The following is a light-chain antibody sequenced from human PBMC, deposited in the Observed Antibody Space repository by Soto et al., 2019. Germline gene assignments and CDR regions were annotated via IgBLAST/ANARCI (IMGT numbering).Light chain of an antibody. CDR2: YDD. CDR3: AAWDASLNGYV. V-gene: IGLV1-36*01. J-gene: IGLJ1*01. CDR1: SSNIGNNA. Sequence: QSVLTQPPSVSEAPGQRVTISCSGNSSNIGNNAVNWYQQLPGKAPKLRIYYDDLLPSGVSDRFSGSKSGTSASLAISGLQSDDEAASYCAAWDASLNGYVFGTGTKVTVI.